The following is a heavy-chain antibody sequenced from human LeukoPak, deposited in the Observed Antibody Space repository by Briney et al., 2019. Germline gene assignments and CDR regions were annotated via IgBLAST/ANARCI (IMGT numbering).Heavy chain of an antibody. CDR3: AGGPVPVSRLYYYGMDV. D-gene: IGHD2-2*01. J-gene: IGHJ6*02. V-gene: IGHV3-33*01. CDR1: GFTFSSYG. Sequence: PGRSLRLSCAASGFTFSSYGMHWVRQAPGKGLEWVAVIWYDGSNKYYADSVKGRFTISRDNSKNTLYLQMNSLRAEDTAVYYCAGGPVPVSRLYYYGMDVWGQGTTVTASS. CDR2: IWYDGSNK.